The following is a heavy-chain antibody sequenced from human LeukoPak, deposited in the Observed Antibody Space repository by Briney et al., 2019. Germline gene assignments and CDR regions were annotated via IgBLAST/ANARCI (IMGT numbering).Heavy chain of an antibody. Sequence: PSETLSLTXTVSGGSTSSYYWSWIRQTPGKGLEWIGYIYYSGSTNYNPSLKSRVTISVDTSKNQFSLKLSSVTAADTAVYYCARAIVDTAMEHNWFDPWGQGTLVTVSS. J-gene: IGHJ5*02. CDR3: ARAIVDTAMEHNWFDP. CDR2: IYYSGST. V-gene: IGHV4-59*01. D-gene: IGHD5-18*01. CDR1: GGSTSSYY.